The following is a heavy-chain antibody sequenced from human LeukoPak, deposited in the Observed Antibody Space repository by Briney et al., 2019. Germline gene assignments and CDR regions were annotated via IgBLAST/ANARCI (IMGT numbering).Heavy chain of an antibody. CDR3: ASGQAY. Sequence: GALRLFCAASGVNGSSNYQGWVRQAPGKGLEWVSVIYSGGSTYYADSVKGRFTISRDNSKNTLYLQMNSLRAEDTAVYYCASGQAYWGQGTLVTVSS. V-gene: IGHV3-53*01. J-gene: IGHJ4*02. CDR2: IYSGGST. CDR1: GVNGSSNY.